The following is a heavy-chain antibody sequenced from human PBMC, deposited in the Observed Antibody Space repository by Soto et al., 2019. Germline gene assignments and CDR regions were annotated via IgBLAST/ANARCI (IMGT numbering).Heavy chain of an antibody. D-gene: IGHD3-16*01. CDR1: GFTFSNYG. J-gene: IGHJ6*02. V-gene: IGHV3-30*18. Sequence: QVQLGESGGGVVQPGRSLRLSCAGTGFTFSNYGFHWVRQAPGKGLEWVGVISFDGTDRYYVDSVKGRFTISRDNSKNTVYLQMTSLRGEDTAVDYCAKNGGECLTYQGMDVWGQGTTVTVSS. CDR2: ISFDGTDR. CDR3: AKNGGECLTYQGMDV.